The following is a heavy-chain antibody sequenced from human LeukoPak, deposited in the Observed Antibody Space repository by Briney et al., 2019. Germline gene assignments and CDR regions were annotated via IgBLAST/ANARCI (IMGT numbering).Heavy chain of an antibody. V-gene: IGHV3-23*01. Sequence: GGSLRLPCAACGFTFSSYAMSWVRQAPGKGLEWVSAISGSGGSTYYADSVKGRFTISRDNSKNTLYLQMNSLRAEDTAVYYCASLGYCSGGSCYYGMDVWGQGTTVTVSS. J-gene: IGHJ6*02. D-gene: IGHD2-15*01. CDR1: GFTFSSYA. CDR3: ASLGYCSGGSCYYGMDV. CDR2: ISGSGGST.